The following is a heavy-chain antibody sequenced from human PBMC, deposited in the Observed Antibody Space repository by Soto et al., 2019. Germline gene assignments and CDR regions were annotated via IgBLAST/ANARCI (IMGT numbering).Heavy chain of an antibody. CDR3: ARDSGRSYDY. D-gene: IGHD1-26*01. J-gene: IGHJ4*02. Sequence: EVQLVESGGGLVQPGGSLRLSCAASGFTFSNYYMDWVRQVPGKGLEGVGRSRNKVNSYNTEYAASVKGRFSNSRDDSRDSMYLQMNSLKTEDTAVYYCARDSGRSYDYWGQGALVIVSS. CDR1: GFTFSNYY. CDR2: SRNKVNSYNT. V-gene: IGHV3-72*01.